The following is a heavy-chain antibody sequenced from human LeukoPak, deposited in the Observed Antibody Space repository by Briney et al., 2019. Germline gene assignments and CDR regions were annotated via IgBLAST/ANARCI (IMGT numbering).Heavy chain of an antibody. Sequence: ASVKVSCKASGYTFTTHDLTWVRQATGQGLEWMGWMNPDSGDTGYAQKFQGRLTMTRDTSISTAYMELSSLRSEDTAIYYCARVPLFGVVTIDYWGQGSLVTVSS. J-gene: IGHJ4*02. V-gene: IGHV1-8*01. CDR2: MNPDSGDT. D-gene: IGHD3-3*01. CDR1: GYTFTTHD. CDR3: ARVPLFGVVTIDY.